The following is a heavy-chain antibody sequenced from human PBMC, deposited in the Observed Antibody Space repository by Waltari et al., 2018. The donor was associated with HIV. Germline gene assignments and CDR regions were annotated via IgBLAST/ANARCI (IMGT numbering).Heavy chain of an antibody. J-gene: IGHJ6*02. CDR2: IRSNYYV. CDR3: TRGVGEVLAGYMKAGMDV. D-gene: IGHD3-9*01. CDR1: RSRFSECS. V-gene: IGHV3-21*06. Sequence: EVELELSGCGLGTPRSALGLTLSASRSRFSECSTNSTGRGPGKGLEWGSSIRSNYYVYYGESVKGRFTSSRDNAKNSVSLQMSGLRVEDTGVYYCTRGVGEVLAGYMKAGMDVWGQGTTVIVS.